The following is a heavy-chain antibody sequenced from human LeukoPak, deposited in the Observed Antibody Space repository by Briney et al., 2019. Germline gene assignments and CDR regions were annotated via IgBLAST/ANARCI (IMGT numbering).Heavy chain of an antibody. CDR3: TRVGYIDEGIDY. CDR2: IKQDGSKK. D-gene: IGHD5-24*01. J-gene: IGHJ4*02. V-gene: IGHV3-7*04. CDR1: GFPFSSYW. Sequence: GGSLRLSCVASGFPFSSYWMTWVRQAPGKGLEWVTNIKQDGSKKSYVDSVKGRFTISRDNAKNSLYLQMNSLRAEDTAIYYCTRVGYIDEGIDYWGQGTLVTVSS.